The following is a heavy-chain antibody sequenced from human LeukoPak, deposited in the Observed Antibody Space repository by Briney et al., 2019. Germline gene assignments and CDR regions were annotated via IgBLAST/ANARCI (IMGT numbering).Heavy chain of an antibody. CDR2: ISSGRTYI. CDR3: ARDPRGATVTSLKIDY. CDR1: GFTFSSYS. V-gene: IGHV3-21*01. Sequence: GGSLRLSCAASGFTFSSYSMNWVRQAPGKGLEWVSSISSGRTYIYYADSVKGRFTISRDNAQNSLYLQMNSLRAEDTAVYYCARDPRGATVTSLKIDYWGQGTLVTVSS. J-gene: IGHJ4*02. D-gene: IGHD4-17*01.